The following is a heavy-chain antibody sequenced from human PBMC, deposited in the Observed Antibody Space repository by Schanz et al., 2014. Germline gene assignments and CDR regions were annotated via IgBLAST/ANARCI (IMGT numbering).Heavy chain of an antibody. CDR1: GFTFSTSA. CDR3: ATGRAASNFGSEYFLY. J-gene: IGHJ1*01. Sequence: VQLVESGGGLVEPGGSLRLSCEASGFTFSTSAMSWVRQAPGKGLEWVALISYDGSNKYYADSVKGRFAISRENSKNTMFLQMSSLRPEDTAVYYCATGRAASNFGSEYFLYWGQGTLVTVSS. D-gene: IGHD6-13*01. V-gene: IGHV3-30*09. CDR2: ISYDGSNK.